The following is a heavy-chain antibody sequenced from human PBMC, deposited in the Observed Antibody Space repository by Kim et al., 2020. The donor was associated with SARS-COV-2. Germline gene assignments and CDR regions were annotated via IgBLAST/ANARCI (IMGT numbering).Heavy chain of an antibody. CDR3: ARGGSRGDILTGYSMY. D-gene: IGHD3-9*01. CDR1: GFTFSSYA. J-gene: IGHJ4*02. V-gene: IGHV3-30*04. CDR2: ISYDGSNK. Sequence: GGSLRLSCAASGFTFSSYAMHWVRQAPGKGLEWVAVISYDGSNKYYADSVKGRFTISRDNSKNTLYLQMNSLRAEDTAVYYCARGGSRGDILTGYSMYWGQGTLVTVSS.